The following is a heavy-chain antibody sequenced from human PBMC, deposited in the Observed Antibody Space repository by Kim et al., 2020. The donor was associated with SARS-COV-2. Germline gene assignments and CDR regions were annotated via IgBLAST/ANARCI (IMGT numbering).Heavy chain of an antibody. CDR1: GFTFSSYS. D-gene: IGHD4-17*01. V-gene: IGHV3-21*01. CDR2: ISSSSSNI. Sequence: GGSLRLSCAASGFTFSSYSMNWVRRAPGKGLEWVSSISSSSSNIYYADSVKGRFTISRDNAKNSLYLQMNSLRAEDTAVYYCARIRGNYGDYIFHDYWGQGTLVTVSS. CDR3: ARIRGNYGDYIFHDY. J-gene: IGHJ4*02.